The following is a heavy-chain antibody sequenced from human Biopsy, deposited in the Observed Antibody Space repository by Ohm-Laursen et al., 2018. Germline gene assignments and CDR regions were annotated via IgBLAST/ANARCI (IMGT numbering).Heavy chain of an antibody. V-gene: IGHV3-11*01. CDR3: ARDTRWSPYHMDV. J-gene: IGHJ6*02. D-gene: IGHD4-23*01. Sequence: SLRLSCAASGFPFSDYYMRWIRQDPGKGLEWVSYISSGGTTIYYADSVKGRFTISRDNAKNSLYLQMNSLRADDTAVYYCARDTRWSPYHMDVWGQGTTVTVSS. CDR2: ISSGGTTI. CDR1: GFPFSDYY.